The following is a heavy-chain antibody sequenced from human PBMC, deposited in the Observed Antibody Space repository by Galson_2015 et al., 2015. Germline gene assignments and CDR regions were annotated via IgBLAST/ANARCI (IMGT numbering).Heavy chain of an antibody. Sequence: SETLSLTCAVSGGSISSSNWWSWVRQPPGKGLEWIGEIYHSGSTNYNPSLKSRVTISVDKSKNQFSLKLSSVTAADTAVYYCAREPFRYYYDSSGTADDYWGQGTLVTVSS. CDR2: IYHSGST. CDR1: GGSISSSNW. J-gene: IGHJ4*02. V-gene: IGHV4-4*02. D-gene: IGHD3-22*01. CDR3: AREPFRYYYDSSGTADDY.